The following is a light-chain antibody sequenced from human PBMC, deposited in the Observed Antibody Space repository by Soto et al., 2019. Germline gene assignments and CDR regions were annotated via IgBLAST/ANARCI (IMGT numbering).Light chain of an antibody. Sequence: DIQMTQSPSSLSASVGDRVTITCQASQDITNFLNWYQQKSGKAPKLLIYAASNLETGVPSRFSGGGSGTDFTFTISSLQTEDIATYYCQQYDLFPWTFGQGTKVEIK. V-gene: IGKV1-33*01. CDR1: QDITNF. J-gene: IGKJ1*01. CDR3: QQYDLFPWT. CDR2: AAS.